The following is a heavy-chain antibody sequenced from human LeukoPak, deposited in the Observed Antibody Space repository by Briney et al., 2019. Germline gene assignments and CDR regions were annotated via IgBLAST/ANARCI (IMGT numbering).Heavy chain of an antibody. CDR1: GYTFTSYD. Sequence: ASVTVSSKASGYTFTSYDINWVRQATGQGLEWMGWMNPNSGNTGYAQKFQGRVTMTRNTSISTAYMELSSLRSEDTAVYYCVRVEMTTVTTSYYYYGMDVWGQGTTVTVSS. CDR2: MNPNSGNT. D-gene: IGHD4-17*01. J-gene: IGHJ6*02. CDR3: VRVEMTTVTTSYYYYGMDV. V-gene: IGHV1-8*01.